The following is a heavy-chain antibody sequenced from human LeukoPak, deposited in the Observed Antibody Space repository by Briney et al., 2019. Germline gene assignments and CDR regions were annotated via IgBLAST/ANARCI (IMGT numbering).Heavy chain of an antibody. J-gene: IGHJ4*02. V-gene: IGHV4-30-2*01. Sequence: SETLSLTCAVSGGSISSGGYSWSWIRQPPGKGLEWIGYIYHSGSTYYNPSLKSRVTISVDRSKNQFSLKLSSVTAADTAVYYCARGPSGSYYLYSDYWGQGTLVTVSS. D-gene: IGHD1-26*01. CDR1: GGSISSGGYS. CDR3: ARGPSGSYYLYSDY. CDR2: IYHSGST.